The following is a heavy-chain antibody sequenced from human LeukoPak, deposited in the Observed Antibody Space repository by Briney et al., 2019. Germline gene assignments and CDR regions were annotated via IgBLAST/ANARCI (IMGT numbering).Heavy chain of an antibody. Sequence: GGSLRLSCAASGFTVSSNYMSWVRQAPGEGLEWVSVIYSGGSTYYADSVKGRFTISRDNAKNSLYLQMNSLRAEDTAVYYCARGYDILTGYSSDYWGQGTLVTVSS. CDR3: ARGYDILTGYSSDY. CDR1: GFTVSSNY. CDR2: IYSGGST. V-gene: IGHV3-53*01. D-gene: IGHD3-9*01. J-gene: IGHJ4*02.